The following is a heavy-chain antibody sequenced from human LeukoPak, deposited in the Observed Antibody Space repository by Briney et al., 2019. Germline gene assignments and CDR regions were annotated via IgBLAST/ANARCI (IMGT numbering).Heavy chain of an antibody. J-gene: IGHJ4*02. D-gene: IGHD2-2*01. V-gene: IGHV4-59*01. CDR1: GGSISSSY. CDR3: ARRYCSSTSCFYFDY. CDR2: IYYSGST. Sequence: PSETLSLTCTVSGGSISSSYWSWIRQPPGKGLEWIGYIYYSGSTNYNPSLKSRATISVDTSKNQFSLKLSSVTAADTAVYYCARRYCSSTSCFYFDYWGQGTLVTVSS.